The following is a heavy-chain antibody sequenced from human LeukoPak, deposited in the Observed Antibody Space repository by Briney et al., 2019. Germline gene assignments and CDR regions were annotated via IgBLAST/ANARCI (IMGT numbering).Heavy chain of an antibody. CDR2: INPSGGST. CDR3: ARGTKWLQDY. CDR1: GYTFTSYY. J-gene: IGHJ4*02. V-gene: IGHV1-46*01. Sequence: GASVKVSCKASGYTFTSYYMHWVRQAPGQGLEWMGIINPSGGSTSYAQNFQGRVNMTRDTSTSTVYMELRSLRSEDTAVYYCARGTKWLQDYWGQGTLVTVSS. D-gene: IGHD5-24*01.